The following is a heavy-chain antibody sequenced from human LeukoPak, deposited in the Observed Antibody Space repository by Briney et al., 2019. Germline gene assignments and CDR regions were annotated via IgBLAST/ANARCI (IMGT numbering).Heavy chain of an antibody. J-gene: IGHJ5*02. CDR2: ISAYNGNT. Sequence: ASVKVSCKASGYTFTSYGISWVRQAPGQGLEWMGGISAYNGNTNYAQKLQGRVTMTTDTSTSTAYMELRSLRSDDTAVYYCARSDYVWGSYRFDPWGQGTLVTVSS. V-gene: IGHV1-18*01. CDR3: ARSDYVWGSYRFDP. CDR1: GYTFTSYG. D-gene: IGHD3-16*02.